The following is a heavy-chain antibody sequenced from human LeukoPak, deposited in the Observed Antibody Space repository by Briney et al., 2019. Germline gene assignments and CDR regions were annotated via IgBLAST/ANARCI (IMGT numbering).Heavy chain of an antibody. CDR3: ARPLYSSGWFDY. CDR2: INHSGST. Sequence: PSETLSLTCTVSGGSISSSSYYWGWIRQPPGKGLEWIGEINHSGSTNYNPSLKSRVTISVDTSKNQFSLKLSSVTAADTAVYYCARPLYSSGWFDYWGQGTLVTVSS. V-gene: IGHV4-39*07. D-gene: IGHD6-19*01. J-gene: IGHJ4*02. CDR1: GGSISSSSYY.